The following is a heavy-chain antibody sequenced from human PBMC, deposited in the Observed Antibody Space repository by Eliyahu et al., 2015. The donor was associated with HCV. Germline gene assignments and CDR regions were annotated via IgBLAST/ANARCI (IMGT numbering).Heavy chain of an antibody. CDR2: IYTSGST. D-gene: IGHD3-22*01. J-gene: IGHJ6*02. CDR3: ARDTGVPFGSSGYSYYYYYGMDV. CDR1: GGSISSYY. Sequence: QVQLQESGPGLVKPSETLSLTCTVSGGSISSYYWSWXRQPAGKGLEWIGRIYTSGSTNYNPSLKSRVTMSVDTSKNQFSLKLSSVTAADTAVYYCARDTGVPFGSSGYSYYYYYGMDVWGQGTTVTVSS. V-gene: IGHV4-4*07.